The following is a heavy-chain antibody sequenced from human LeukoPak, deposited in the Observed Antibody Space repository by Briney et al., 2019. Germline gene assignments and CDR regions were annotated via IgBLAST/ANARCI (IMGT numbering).Heavy chain of an antibody. D-gene: IGHD3-3*01. CDR3: ARGPHYDFWSGGGEDY. CDR1: GGSLSSSY. CDR2: IYYTGNS. Sequence: PSETLSLTCTVSGGSLSSSYWSWIRQPPGQGLEWIGYIYYTGNSNYNPSLKSRVTISAATSKNQFSLKLSSVTAADTAVYYCARGPHYDFWSGGGEDYWGQGTLVTVSS. J-gene: IGHJ4*02. V-gene: IGHV4-59*12.